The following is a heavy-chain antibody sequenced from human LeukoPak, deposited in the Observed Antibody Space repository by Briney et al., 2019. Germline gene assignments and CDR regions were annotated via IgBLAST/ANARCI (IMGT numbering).Heavy chain of an antibody. CDR3: ARRELLGYSYGLRTFNI. CDR1: GFTVSSNY. Sequence: PGGSLRLSCAASGFTVSSNYMSWPRQAPGKGLEGVSVIYSGGIYNDGTTNYGDSVKGRFTISRDNSKSTLYLQMNSLRAEDTAVYYCARRELLGYSYGLRTFNIWGQGTTVTVSS. V-gene: IGHV3-66*04. J-gene: IGHJ3*02. D-gene: IGHD5-18*01. CDR2: IYSGGIYNDGTT.